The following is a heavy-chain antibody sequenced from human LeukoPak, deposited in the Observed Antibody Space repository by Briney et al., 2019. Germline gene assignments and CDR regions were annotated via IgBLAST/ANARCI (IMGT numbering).Heavy chain of an antibody. CDR1: GFTFSSYG. CDR2: IRYDGSNK. V-gene: IGHV3-30*02. Sequence: GGSLRLSCVASGFTFSSYGIHWVRQAPGKGLEWVAFIRYDGSNKYYADSVKGRFTISRDNSKNTLYLQMDSLRAEDTAIYYCAKDSSVYHYDSRNFDYWGQGTLVTVSS. D-gene: IGHD3-22*01. J-gene: IGHJ4*02. CDR3: AKDSSVYHYDSRNFDY.